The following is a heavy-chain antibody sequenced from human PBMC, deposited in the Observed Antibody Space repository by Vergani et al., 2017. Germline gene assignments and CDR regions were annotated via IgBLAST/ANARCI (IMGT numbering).Heavy chain of an antibody. V-gene: IGHV3-23*04. D-gene: IGHD2-2*01. CDR3: AKDLTNYCSSTSCHP. Sequence: EVQLVESGGGVVQPGRSLRLSCAASGFTFSSYAMSWVRQAPGKGLEWVSAISGSGGSTYYADSVKGRFTISRDNSKNTLYLQMNSLRAEDTAVYYCAKDLTNYCSSTSCHPWGQGTLVTVSS. CDR1: GFTFSSYA. J-gene: IGHJ5*02. CDR2: ISGSGGST.